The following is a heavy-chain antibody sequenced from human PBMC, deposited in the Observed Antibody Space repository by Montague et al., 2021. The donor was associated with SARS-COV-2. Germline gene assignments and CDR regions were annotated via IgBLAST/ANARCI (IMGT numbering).Heavy chain of an antibody. CDR2: IYYSGST. V-gene: IGHV4-39*01. CDR3: ARQPTRGITIFGVVTDYGMDV. Sequence: SETLSLTCTVSGGSISSSSYYWGWIRQPPGKGLEWIGYIYYSGSTYYNPSLKSRVTISVDTSKNQFSLKLSSVTAADTAVYYCARQPTRGITIFGVVTDYGMDVWGQETTVTVSS. D-gene: IGHD3-3*01. CDR1: GGSISSSSYY. J-gene: IGHJ6*02.